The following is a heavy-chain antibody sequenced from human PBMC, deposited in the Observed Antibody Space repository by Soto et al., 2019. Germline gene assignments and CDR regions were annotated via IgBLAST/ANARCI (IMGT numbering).Heavy chain of an antibody. J-gene: IGHJ5*02. V-gene: IGHV1-69*13. CDR2: IIPIFGTA. Sequence: GASVKVSCKASGGTFSSYAISWVRQAPGQGLEWMGGIIPIFGTANYAQKFQGRVTITADESTSTAYMELSSLRSEDTAVYYCARVQVSYGLGSHYDWFDPWGQGTLVTVSS. CDR1: GGTFSSYA. CDR3: ARVQVSYGLGSHYDWFDP. D-gene: IGHD3-10*01.